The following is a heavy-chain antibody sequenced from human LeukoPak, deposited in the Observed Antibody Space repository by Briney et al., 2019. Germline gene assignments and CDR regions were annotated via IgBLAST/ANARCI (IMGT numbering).Heavy chain of an antibody. D-gene: IGHD5-24*01. Sequence: PGGSLRLSCAASGFTFSDYYMTWIRQAPGKGLEWVSYISSSSNNIHYANSVRGRFTISRDNAKNSVYLQMNSLRAEDTAIYYCTRVGYIDEGIDYWGQGTLVTVSS. V-gene: IGHV3-11*01. CDR3: TRVGYIDEGIDY. CDR2: ISSSSNNI. CDR1: GFTFSDYY. J-gene: IGHJ4*02.